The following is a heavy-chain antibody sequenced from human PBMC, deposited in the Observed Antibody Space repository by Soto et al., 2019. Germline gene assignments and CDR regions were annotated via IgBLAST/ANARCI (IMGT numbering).Heavy chain of an antibody. J-gene: IGHJ4*02. CDR2: IDPSDSYT. Sequence: PGESLKISCKGSGYSFTSYCISWVRQMPGKGLEWMGRIDPSDSYTNYSPSFQGHVTISADKSISTAYLQWSSLKASDTAMYYCARQVRSIAVAGFDYWGQGTLVTVSS. D-gene: IGHD6-19*01. CDR3: ARQVRSIAVAGFDY. CDR1: GYSFTSYC. V-gene: IGHV5-10-1*01.